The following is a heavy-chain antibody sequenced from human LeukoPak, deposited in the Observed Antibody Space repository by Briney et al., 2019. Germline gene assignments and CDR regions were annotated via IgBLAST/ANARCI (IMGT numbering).Heavy chain of an antibody. D-gene: IGHD5-18*01. CDR1: GGSFSSYY. J-gene: IGHJ4*02. CDR3: ARDRSLDTAMVEHYFDY. CDR2: IYYSGST. Sequence: SETLSLTCAVYGGSFSSYYWSWLRQPPGKGLEWIGYIYYSGSTNYNPSLKSRVTISVDTSKNQFSLKLSSVTAADTAVYYCARDRSLDTAMVEHYFDYWGQGTLVTVSS. V-gene: IGHV4-59*01.